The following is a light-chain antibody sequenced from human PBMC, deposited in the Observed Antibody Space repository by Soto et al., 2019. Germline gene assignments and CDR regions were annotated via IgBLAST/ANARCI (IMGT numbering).Light chain of an antibody. CDR3: SSYTSSSLYV. J-gene: IGLJ1*01. Sequence: QSVLTQPASVSGSPGQSITISCTGTSSDVGGYSYVSWYQQLPGKAPKLMIYDVSDRPSGVSNRFSGSKSGNTASLTISGLQAEDEADYHCSSYTSSSLYVFGTGTKGTVL. CDR2: DVS. V-gene: IGLV2-14*01. CDR1: SSDVGGYSY.